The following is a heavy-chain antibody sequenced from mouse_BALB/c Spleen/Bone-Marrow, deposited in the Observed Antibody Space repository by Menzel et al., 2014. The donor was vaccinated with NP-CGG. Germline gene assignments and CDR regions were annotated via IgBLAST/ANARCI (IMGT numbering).Heavy chain of an antibody. CDR3: ARQEITTRNAWFAY. CDR1: GFTFSSYG. CDR2: ISSGGSYT. D-gene: IGHD2-4*01. J-gene: IGHJ3*01. V-gene: IGHV5-6*01. Sequence: EVQRVESGGDLVKPGGSPKLSCAASGFTFSSYGMSWVRQTPDKRLEWVATISSGGSYTYYPDSVKGRFTISRDNAKNTLYLQMSSLKSEDTAMYYCARQEITTRNAWFAYWGQGTLVTVSA.